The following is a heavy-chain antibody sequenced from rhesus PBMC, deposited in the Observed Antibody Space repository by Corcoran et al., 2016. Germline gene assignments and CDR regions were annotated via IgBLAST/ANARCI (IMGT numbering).Heavy chain of an antibody. CDR2: IYGNGAST. J-gene: IGHJ5-2*02. CDR1: GGSISGYYY. V-gene: IGHV4-143*01. CDR3: ARPLPFEGVQYNSLDV. Sequence: QVQLQESGPGLVKPSETLSLTCTVSGGSISGYYYWTWIRQPPGKGLGWIGGIYGNGASTSYNPALKSRVTISKDTSKNQFSLKLSSVTAADTAVYFCARPLPFEGVQYNSLDVWGRGVLVTVSS. D-gene: IGHD3-34*01.